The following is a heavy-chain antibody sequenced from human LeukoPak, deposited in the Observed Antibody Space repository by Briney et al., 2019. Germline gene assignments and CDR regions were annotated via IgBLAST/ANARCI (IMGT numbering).Heavy chain of an antibody. V-gene: IGHV3-23*01. CDR2: FSGSGGST. CDR1: GFTFSSYA. CDR3: ARWYYYDSSGYPDY. Sequence: GGSLRLSCAASGFTFSSYAMSWVRQAPGKGLEWVSAFSGSGGSTYYADSVKGRFTISRDNSKNTLYLQMNSLRAEDTAVYYCARWYYYDSSGYPDYWGQGTLVTVSS. D-gene: IGHD3-22*01. J-gene: IGHJ4*02.